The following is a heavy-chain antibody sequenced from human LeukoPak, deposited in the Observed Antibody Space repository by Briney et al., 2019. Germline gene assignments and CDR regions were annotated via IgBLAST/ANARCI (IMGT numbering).Heavy chain of an antibody. V-gene: IGHV4-4*07. J-gene: IGHJ5*02. CDR3: ARGRPDGSGSYYKFDP. Sequence: AETLSLTCTVSGGSISSYYWSWIRQLAGTALEWIGRIYTSGTITYNPSLKSRVTISVDTSKKQFSLKLSSVTAADTAVYYCARGRPDGSGSYYKFDPWGQGTLVTVSS. CDR1: GGSISSYY. CDR2: IYTSGTI. D-gene: IGHD3-10*01.